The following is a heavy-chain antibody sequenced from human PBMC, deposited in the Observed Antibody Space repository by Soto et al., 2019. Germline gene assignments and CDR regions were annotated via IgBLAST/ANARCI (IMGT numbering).Heavy chain of an antibody. V-gene: IGHV4-34*01. D-gene: IGHD3-10*01. Sequence: SETLSLTCAVYGGSFSGYYWSWIRQPPGKGLEWIGEINHSGSTNYNPSLKSRVTISVDTSKNQFSLKLSSVTAADTAVYYCARGGGTMVRGVIKTPYNWFDPWGQGTLVTVSS. CDR1: GGSFSGYY. CDR3: ARGGGTMVRGVIKTPYNWFDP. J-gene: IGHJ5*02. CDR2: INHSGST.